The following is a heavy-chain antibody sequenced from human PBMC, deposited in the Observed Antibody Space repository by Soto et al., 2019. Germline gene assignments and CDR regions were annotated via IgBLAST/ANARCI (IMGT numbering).Heavy chain of an antibody. CDR2: VSGYNGDT. Sequence: QGQLVQSGPEVKKPGASVKVSCKASGYTVSRYGISWVRQAPGQGLEWMGWVSGYNGDTKYAQKVQGRVTMTIDTSTYTAYMELRSLTSDDTAIYYCAKNGQPPYYYYGMDVWGQGTTVTVSS. J-gene: IGHJ6*02. CDR3: AKNGQPPYYYYGMDV. CDR1: GYTVSRYG. V-gene: IGHV1-18*01. D-gene: IGHD2-8*01.